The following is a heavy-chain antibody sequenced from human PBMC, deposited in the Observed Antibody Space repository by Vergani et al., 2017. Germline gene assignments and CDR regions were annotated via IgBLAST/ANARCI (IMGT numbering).Heavy chain of an antibody. CDR1: GFTFSSYG. V-gene: IGHV3-33*01. CDR3: TRTGPSKTSDY. J-gene: IGHJ4*02. CDR2: IWYDGSNK. Sequence: QVQLVESGGGVVQPGRSLRLSCAASGFTFSSYGMHWVRQAPGKGLEWVAVIWYDGSNKYYADSVKGRFTISRDNSKNTAYLQMNSLKTEDTAVYYCTRTGPSKTSDYWGQGTLVTVSS. D-gene: IGHD2/OR15-2a*01.